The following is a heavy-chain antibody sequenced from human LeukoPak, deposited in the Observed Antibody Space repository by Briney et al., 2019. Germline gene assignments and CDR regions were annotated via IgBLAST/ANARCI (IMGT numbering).Heavy chain of an antibody. Sequence: SDTLSLTCAVSGYSISSSNWWGWIRQPPGKGLEWVGYIYHSGSTYYNPSLKSRVTMSVDTSKNQFSLKLSSVTAVDTAVYYCARTESRTVTTFDYWGQGTLVTVSS. D-gene: IGHD4-17*01. J-gene: IGHJ4*02. CDR2: IYHSGST. V-gene: IGHV4-28*01. CDR1: GYSISSSNW. CDR3: ARTESRTVTTFDY.